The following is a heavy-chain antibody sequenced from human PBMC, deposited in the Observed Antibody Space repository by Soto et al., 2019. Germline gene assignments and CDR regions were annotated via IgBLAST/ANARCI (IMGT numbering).Heavy chain of an antibody. CDR1: GFTFSGSA. V-gene: IGHV3-73*02. CDR3: TRPFFSAAGTRDYFPTPRDY. J-gene: IGHJ4*02. Sequence: EVQLVESGGGLVQPGGSLKLSCAASGFTFSGSAMHWVRQASGKGLEWVGRIRSKANSYATAYAASVKGRFTISRDDSKNTAYLQMNSLKTEDTAVYYCTRPFFSAAGTRDYFPTPRDYWGQGTLVTVSS. D-gene: IGHD6-13*01. CDR2: IRSKANSYAT.